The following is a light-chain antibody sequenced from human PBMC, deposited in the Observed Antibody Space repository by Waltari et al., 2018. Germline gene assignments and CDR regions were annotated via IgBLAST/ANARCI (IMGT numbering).Light chain of an antibody. CDR1: SSDVGVYSL. CDR3: CSYAGSTTSSVV. CDR2: AVT. Sequence: QSAPTQPASVSGSPGQSITISCTGSSSDVGVYSLVSWYQQHPGKAPKLMIYAVTKRPSGVSHRFSGSKSGNTASLTISGLQTEDEADYYCCSYAGSTTSSVVFGTGTKVIVL. J-gene: IGLJ1*01. V-gene: IGLV2-23*02.